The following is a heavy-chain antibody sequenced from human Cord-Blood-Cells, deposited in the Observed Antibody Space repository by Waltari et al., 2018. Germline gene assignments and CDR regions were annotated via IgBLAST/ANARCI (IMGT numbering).Heavy chain of an antibody. CDR3: ARDLAVGYSGYGFDY. J-gene: IGHJ4*02. V-gene: IGHV1-69*08. CDR1: VGTFSTST. D-gene: IGHD5-12*01. CDR2: IIPILGIA. Sequence: QVTLVQSGAEVKKPGSSVKVSCKASVGTFSTSTSSRVGQARGQGLEWMGRIIPILGIANYEQKFQGRVTITADKSTSTAYMELSSLRSEDTAVYYCARDLAVGYSGYGFDYWGQGTLVTVSS.